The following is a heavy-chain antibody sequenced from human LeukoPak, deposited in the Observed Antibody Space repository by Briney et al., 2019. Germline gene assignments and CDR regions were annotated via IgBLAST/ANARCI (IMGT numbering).Heavy chain of an antibody. D-gene: IGHD2-2*01. CDR3: ARDCSSTPKVGYNWFDP. J-gene: IGHJ5*02. CDR1: GFTFSSYS. V-gene: IGHV3-48*01. CDR2: ISVSSSTI. Sequence: GGSLRLSCAASGFTFSSYSMNWVRQAPGKGLEWVSYISVSSSTIYYADSVKGRFTISRDNAKNSLYLQMNSLRAEDTAVYYCARDCSSTPKVGYNWFDPWGQGTLVTVSS.